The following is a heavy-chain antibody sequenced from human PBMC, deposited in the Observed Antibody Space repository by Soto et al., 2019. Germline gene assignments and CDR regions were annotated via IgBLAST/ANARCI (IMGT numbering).Heavy chain of an antibody. CDR3: AKATYDNTFYTSSLDN. CDR1: EFTFKNYA. V-gene: IGHV3-23*01. Sequence: VQLLESGGGLVHPGGSLRLSCAASEFTFKNYAMTWVRQAPGKGLEWVSLITGSDGRTYYADSVKGRFTISRDNSKNTLFLQMDSLRPEDTALYYCAKATYDNTFYTSSLDNWGQGTLVTVSS. D-gene: IGHD3-22*01. J-gene: IGHJ4*02. CDR2: ITGSDGRT.